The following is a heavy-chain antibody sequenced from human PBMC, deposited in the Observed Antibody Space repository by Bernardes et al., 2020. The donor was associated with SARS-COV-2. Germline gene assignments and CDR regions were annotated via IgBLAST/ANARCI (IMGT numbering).Heavy chain of an antibody. Sequence: TLSLTCTVSGGSISSGGYYWSWIRQHPGKGLEWIGYIYYSGSTYYNPSLKSRVTISVDTSKNQFSLKLSSVTAADTAVYYCARIWYFDSSGYLGCLDYWGQGTLVTVSS. CDR2: IYYSGST. CDR3: ARIWYFDSSGYLGCLDY. J-gene: IGHJ4*02. CDR1: GGSISSGGYY. D-gene: IGHD3-22*01. V-gene: IGHV4-31*03.